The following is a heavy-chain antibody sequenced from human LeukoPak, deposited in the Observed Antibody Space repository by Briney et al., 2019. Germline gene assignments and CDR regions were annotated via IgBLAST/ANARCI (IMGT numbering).Heavy chain of an antibody. CDR1: GASFSGYY. V-gene: IGHV4-34*01. CDR3: AISHKWLLLDY. CDR2: INHSGIT. Sequence: SETLSLTCAFYGASFSGYYWRWIRQPPGKGLEWIGEINHSGITTYNPSLKSRVTISADTSKEQFSLKLNSVTAADTAVYYCAISHKWLLLDYWGQGTLVTVSS. J-gene: IGHJ4*02. D-gene: IGHD2-15*01.